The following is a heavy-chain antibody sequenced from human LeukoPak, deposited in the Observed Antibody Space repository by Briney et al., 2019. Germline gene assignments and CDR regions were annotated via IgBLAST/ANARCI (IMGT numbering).Heavy chain of an antibody. J-gene: IGHJ4*02. CDR1: GFTFSNYG. CDR3: AKDRPRIAVAGLFDY. CDR2: ISYDGSNK. D-gene: IGHD6-19*01. Sequence: GGSLRLSSAASGFTFSNYGMHWVRQAPGKGLEWVAVISYDGSNKYYADSVKGRFAISRDNSKNTLYLQMNSLRAEDTAVYYCAKDRPRIAVAGLFDYWGQGTLVTVSS. V-gene: IGHV3-30*18.